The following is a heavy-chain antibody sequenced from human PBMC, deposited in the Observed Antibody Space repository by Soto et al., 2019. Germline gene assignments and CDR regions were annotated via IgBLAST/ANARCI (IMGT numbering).Heavy chain of an antibody. D-gene: IGHD2-2*02. CDR1: GFTFSDYS. V-gene: IGHV3-48*01. CDR3: VRDLHCIIPTCYTI. Sequence: GGSLRLSCAASGFTFSDYSMNWVRQAPGKGLEWLSYIGGTGTTIHYADSVKGRFTISRDNAKNSLFLQMHSLRAEDTAVYYCVRDLHCIIPTCYTIWGQGTMVTVSS. CDR2: IGGTGTTI. J-gene: IGHJ3*02.